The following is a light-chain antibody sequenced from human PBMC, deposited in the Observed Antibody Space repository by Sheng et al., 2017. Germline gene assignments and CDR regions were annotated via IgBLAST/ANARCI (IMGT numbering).Light chain of an antibody. Sequence: QSALTQPASVSGSPGQSITISCTGTSSDVGAYNYVSWYQQHPGKAPKLLIFDVSNRPSGVSNRFSGSKSANTASLTISGLQAEDEADYYCQSYDGSLSAPVVFGGGTKLTVL. CDR3: QSYDGSLSAPVV. J-gene: IGLJ2*01. CDR1: SSDVGAYNY. CDR2: DVS. V-gene: IGLV2-14*01.